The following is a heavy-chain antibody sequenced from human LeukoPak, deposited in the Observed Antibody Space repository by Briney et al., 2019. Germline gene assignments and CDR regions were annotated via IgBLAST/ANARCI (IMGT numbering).Heavy chain of an antibody. V-gene: IGHV4-4*07. D-gene: IGHD3-22*01. CDR1: GCSISSYY. CDR3: ARSDIAYYYDSSGYAFDI. J-gene: IGHJ3*02. Sequence: SETLSLTCTASGCSISSYYWSWIRQPAGKGLEWIGRIYTSGGTNYNPSLKSRVTMSVDTSKNQFSLKLSSVTAADTAVYYCARSDIAYYYDSSGYAFDIWGQGTMVTVSS. CDR2: IYTSGGT.